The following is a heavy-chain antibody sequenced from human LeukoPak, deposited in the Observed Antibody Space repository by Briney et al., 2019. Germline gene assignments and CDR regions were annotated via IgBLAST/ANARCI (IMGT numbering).Heavy chain of an antibody. J-gene: IGHJ1*01. CDR2: ISNSGTAI. V-gene: IGHV3-48*03. Sequence: GSLRLSCAASGFTFSSYEMSWVRQAPGKGLEWVSYISNSGTAIYYADSVKGRFTISRDNAKSSLYLQMNSLRAEDTAVYYCARAGYSMDTEYFQHWGQGTLVTVSS. CDR3: ARAGYSMDTEYFQH. CDR1: GFTFSSYE. D-gene: IGHD5-18*01.